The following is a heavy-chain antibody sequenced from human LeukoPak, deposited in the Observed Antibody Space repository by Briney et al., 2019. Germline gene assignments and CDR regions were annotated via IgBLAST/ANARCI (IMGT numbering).Heavy chain of an antibody. CDR2: ISSSGSTI. CDR3: ARSDSKYCGGDCYPDY. J-gene: IGHJ4*02. Sequence: GGSLRLSCAASGFTFSDYYMSWIRQAPGKGLEWVSYISSSGSTIYYADSVKGRFTISRDNAKNSLYLQMNSLRAEDTAVYYCARSDSKYCGGDCYPDYWGQGTLVTVSS. CDR1: GFTFSDYY. D-gene: IGHD2-21*02. V-gene: IGHV3-11*04.